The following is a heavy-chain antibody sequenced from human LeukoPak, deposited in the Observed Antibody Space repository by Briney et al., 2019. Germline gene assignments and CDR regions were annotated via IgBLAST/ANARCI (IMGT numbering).Heavy chain of an antibody. V-gene: IGHV3-23*01. Sequence: PGGSLRLSCAASGFTFSSYAMSWVRQAPGKGLEWVSAIGGSGDFTYYAEYVKGRFTISRDNSKKTLYLQMNSLRAEDTAVYYCARLRNDAFDIWGQGTVVTVSS. J-gene: IGHJ3*02. D-gene: IGHD1-14*01. CDR2: IGGSGDFT. CDR1: GFTFSSYA. CDR3: ARLRNDAFDI.